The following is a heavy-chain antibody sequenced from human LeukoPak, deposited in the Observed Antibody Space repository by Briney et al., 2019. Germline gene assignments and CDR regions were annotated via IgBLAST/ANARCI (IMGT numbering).Heavy chain of an antibody. Sequence: PGGSLRLSCAAFGFTFSSYWMSWVRQAPGKGLEWVANIKQDGSEKYYVDSVKGRFTISRDNAKNSLYLQMNSLRAEDTAVYYCAREGGITMIVGGQLYYYYYGMDVWGQGTTVTVSS. CDR2: IKQDGSEK. CDR1: GFTFSSYW. D-gene: IGHD3-22*01. CDR3: AREGGITMIVGGQLYYYYYGMDV. J-gene: IGHJ6*02. V-gene: IGHV3-7*01.